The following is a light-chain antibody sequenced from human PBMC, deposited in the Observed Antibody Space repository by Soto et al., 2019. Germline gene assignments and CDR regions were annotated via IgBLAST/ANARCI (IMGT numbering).Light chain of an antibody. CDR2: GAS. V-gene: IGKV3-20*01. CDR1: QSVSSSH. CDR3: QQYGGSPRT. J-gene: IGKJ1*01. Sequence: EMVLTQAPGTLSLSPGERATLSCRASQSVSSSHLAWYQQKPGQAPRLLMYGASNRATGIPDRFSGGGSGTDFTLTISRLEPEDFAVYYCQQYGGSPRTFGQGTKV.